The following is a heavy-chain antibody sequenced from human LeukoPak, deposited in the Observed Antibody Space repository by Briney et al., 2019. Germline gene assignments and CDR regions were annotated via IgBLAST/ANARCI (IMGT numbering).Heavy chain of an antibody. CDR3: AKHRENYGDSCLGDY. CDR2: VSSSSSYT. J-gene: IGHJ4*02. CDR1: GFTFSDYY. V-gene: IGHV3-11*06. Sequence: GGSLRLSCAASGFTFSDYYMSWIRQAPGKGLEWVSYVSSSSSYTNYADSVKGRFTISRDNAKNSLYLKMNSLRVEDTAVYYCAKHRENYGDSCLGDYWGQGALVTVSS. D-gene: IGHD4-17*01.